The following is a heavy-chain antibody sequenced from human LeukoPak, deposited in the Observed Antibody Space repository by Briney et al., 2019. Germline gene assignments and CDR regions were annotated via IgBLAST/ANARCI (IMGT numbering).Heavy chain of an antibody. J-gene: IGHJ6*02. V-gene: IGHV5-51*01. CDR2: IYPGDSDT. CDR1: GYSFTNYW. Sequence: GESLKISCKGSGYSFTNYWIGWVRQMPGKGLEWMGIIYPGDSDTRYSPSFQGQVTISADKSISTAYLQWSSLKASDTAMYYCARHSINSRNTGMVTGYYYDRDVWGQGTRVTVSS. CDR3: ARHSINSRNTGMVTGYYYDRDV. D-gene: IGHD5-18*01.